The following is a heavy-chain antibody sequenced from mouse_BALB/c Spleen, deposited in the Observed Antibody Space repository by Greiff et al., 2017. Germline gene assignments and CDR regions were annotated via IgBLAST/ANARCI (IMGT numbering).Heavy chain of an antibody. Sequence: EVQGVESGAELVKPGASVKLSCTASGFNIKDTYMHWVKQRPEQGLEWIGRIDPANGNTKYDPKFQGKATITADTSSNTAYLQLSSLTSEDTAVYYCASGGYGNLFAYWGQGTLVTVSA. CDR2: IDPANGNT. J-gene: IGHJ3*01. D-gene: IGHD2-1*01. CDR3: ASGGYGNLFAY. V-gene: IGHV14-3*02. CDR1: GFNIKDTY.